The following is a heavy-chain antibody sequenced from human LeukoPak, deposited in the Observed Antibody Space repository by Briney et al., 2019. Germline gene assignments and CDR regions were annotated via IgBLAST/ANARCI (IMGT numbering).Heavy chain of an antibody. J-gene: IGHJ6*02. Sequence: SVKVSCKASGGTFSSYAISWVRQAPGQGLEWMGRIIPILGIANYAQKFQGRVTITADKSTSTAYMELSSLRSEDTAVYYCARDVPTYGSGSYYNSVNHETVYYYYYGMDVWGQGTTVTVSS. CDR3: ARDVPTYGSGSYYNSVNHETVYYYYYGMDV. CDR1: GGTFSSYA. CDR2: IIPILGIA. V-gene: IGHV1-69*04. D-gene: IGHD3-10*01.